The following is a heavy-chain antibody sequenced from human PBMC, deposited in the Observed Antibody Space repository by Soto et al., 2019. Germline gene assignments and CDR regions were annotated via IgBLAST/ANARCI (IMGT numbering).Heavy chain of an antibody. CDR2: ISGSGGST. V-gene: IGHV3-23*01. D-gene: IGHD4-4*01. J-gene: IGHJ6*02. Sequence: GGSLRLSCAASGFSFSSYAMSLVRQSPGKGLEWVSAISGSGGSTYYADSVKGRFTISRDNSKNTLYLQMNSLRAEDTAVYYCAKLYSNYDPYYSYYGMDVWGQGTRVTVSS. CDR1: GFSFSSYA. CDR3: AKLYSNYDPYYSYYGMDV.